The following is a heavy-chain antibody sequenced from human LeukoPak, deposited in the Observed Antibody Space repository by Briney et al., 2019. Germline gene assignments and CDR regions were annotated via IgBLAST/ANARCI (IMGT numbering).Heavy chain of an antibody. Sequence: ASETLSLTCAVYGGSFSGYYWSWIRQPPGKGLEWIGEINHSGSTNYNPSLKSRVTISVDTSKNQFSLKLSSVTAADTAVYYCARGRDIVVVPAAIGWFDPWGQGTLVTVSS. CDR2: INHSGST. D-gene: IGHD2-2*01. J-gene: IGHJ5*02. V-gene: IGHV4-34*01. CDR3: ARGRDIVVVPAAIGWFDP. CDR1: GGSFSGYY.